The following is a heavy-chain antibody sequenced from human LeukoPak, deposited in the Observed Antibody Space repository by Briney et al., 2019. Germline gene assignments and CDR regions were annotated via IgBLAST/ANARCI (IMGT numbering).Heavy chain of an antibody. CDR1: GGSISSYY. CDR2: IYYSGST. Sequence: PSEALSLTCTVSGGSISSYYWSWIRQPPGKGLEWIGYIYYSGSTNYNPSLKSRVTISVDTSKNQYSLKLSSVTAADTAVYYCARSIVGAQFYFDYWGQGTLVTVSS. V-gene: IGHV4-59*01. D-gene: IGHD1-26*01. CDR3: ARSIVGAQFYFDY. J-gene: IGHJ4*02.